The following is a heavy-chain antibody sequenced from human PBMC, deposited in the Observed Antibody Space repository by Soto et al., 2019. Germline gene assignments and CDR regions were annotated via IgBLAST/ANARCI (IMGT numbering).Heavy chain of an antibody. CDR3: AREQTYYYDSSSPFDI. Sequence: ASVKVSCKASGYTFTSYGISWVRQAPGQGLEWMGWISAYNGNTNYAQKFQGWVTMTRDTSISTAYMELSRLRSDDTAFYYCAREQTYYYDSSSPFDIWGQGTMVTVSS. D-gene: IGHD3-22*01. CDR1: GYTFTSYG. CDR2: ISAYNGNT. V-gene: IGHV1-18*01. J-gene: IGHJ3*02.